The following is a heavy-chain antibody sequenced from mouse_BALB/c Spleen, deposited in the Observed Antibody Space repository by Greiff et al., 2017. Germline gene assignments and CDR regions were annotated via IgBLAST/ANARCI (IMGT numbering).Heavy chain of an antibody. Sequence: VQGVESGPGLVQPSQSLSITCTVSGFSLTSYGVHWVRQSPGKGLEWLGVIWSGGSTDYNAAFISRLSISKDNSKSQVFFKMNSLQANDTAIYYCARNSYDGSYYAMDYWGQGTSVTVSS. V-gene: IGHV2-2*02. D-gene: IGHD2-3*01. CDR1: GFSLTSYG. CDR3: ARNSYDGSYYAMDY. CDR2: IWSGGST. J-gene: IGHJ4*01.